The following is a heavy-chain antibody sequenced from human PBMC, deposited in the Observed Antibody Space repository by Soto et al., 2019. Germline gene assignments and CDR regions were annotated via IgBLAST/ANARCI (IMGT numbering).Heavy chain of an antibody. J-gene: IGHJ4*02. V-gene: IGHV1-2*02. CDR1: GYTFTGYY. Sequence: QVQLVQSGAEVKKPGASVKVSCKASGYTFTGYYMHWVRQAPGQGLEWMGWINPSSGGTNYAQKFQGRVTMTRDTSISTAYMELSRLRSDDTAVYYCASRYCSSTSCSASFDYWGQGTLVTVSS. CDR2: INPSSGGT. D-gene: IGHD2-2*01. CDR3: ASRYCSSTSCSASFDY.